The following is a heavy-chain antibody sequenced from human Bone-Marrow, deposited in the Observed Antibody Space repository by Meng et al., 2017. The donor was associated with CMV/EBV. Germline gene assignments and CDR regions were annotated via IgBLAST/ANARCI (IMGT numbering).Heavy chain of an antibody. CDR2: IIPILGIA. D-gene: IGHD5-18*01. CDR1: GGTFSSYA. J-gene: IGHJ5*02. Sequence: SVKVSCKASGGTFSSYAISWVRQAPGQGLEWMGGIIPILGIANYAQKFQGRATITADKSTSTAYMELSSLRSEDTAVYYCARGGGYSYGHNWFDPWGQGTLVTVSS. CDR3: ARGGGYSYGHNWFDP. V-gene: IGHV1-69*10.